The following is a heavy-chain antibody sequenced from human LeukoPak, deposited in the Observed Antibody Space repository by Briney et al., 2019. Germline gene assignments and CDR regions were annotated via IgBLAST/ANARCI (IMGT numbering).Heavy chain of an antibody. Sequence: SETLSLTCTVSGGSISSGGYYWSWIRQPPGKGLEWIGYIYHSGSTYYNPSLKSRVTISVDRSKNQFSLKLSSVTAADTAVYYCARGGQLWLYYFDYWGQGTLVTVSS. CDR2: IYHSGST. D-gene: IGHD5-18*01. CDR1: GGSISSGGYY. V-gene: IGHV4-30-2*01. CDR3: ARGGQLWLYYFDY. J-gene: IGHJ4*02.